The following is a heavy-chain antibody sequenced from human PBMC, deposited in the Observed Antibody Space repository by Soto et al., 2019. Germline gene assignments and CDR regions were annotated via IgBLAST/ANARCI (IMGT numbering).Heavy chain of an antibody. CDR3: ARGYCSSTSRYTGVAGTINGMDV. Sequence: ASVKVSCKASGYTFTGYYMHWVRQAPGQGLEWMGWINPNSGGTNYAQKFQGWVTMTRDTSISTAYMELSRLRSDDTAVYYCARGYCSSTSRYTGVAGTINGMDVWGQGTTVTVSS. D-gene: IGHD2-2*02. V-gene: IGHV1-2*04. CDR2: INPNSGGT. CDR1: GYTFTGYY. J-gene: IGHJ6*02.